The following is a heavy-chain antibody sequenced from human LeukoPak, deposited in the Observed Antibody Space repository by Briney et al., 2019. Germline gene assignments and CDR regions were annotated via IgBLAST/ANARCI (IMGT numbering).Heavy chain of an antibody. J-gene: IGHJ4*02. V-gene: IGHV3-53*01. CDR3: AKRDGYNYGY. CDR1: GFNVSNNY. Sequence: PGGSLRLSCAASGFNVSNNYMTWVRQAPGKGLEWVSLIYSSGSTYYADSVKGRFTISRDNSKNTLYLQMNSLRAEDTAVYYCAKRDGYNYGYWGQGTLVTVSS. CDR2: IYSSGST. D-gene: IGHD5-24*01.